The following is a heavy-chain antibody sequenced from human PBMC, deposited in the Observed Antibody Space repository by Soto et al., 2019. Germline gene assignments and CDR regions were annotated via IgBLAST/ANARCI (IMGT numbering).Heavy chain of an antibody. Sequence: GGSLRLSCAASGDTFSDSSINWVRQAPGKGLEWVSYISGSSKTIYYADSVKGRFTISRDNAKNSLYLQMNSLRDEDTAVYYCARVIMDVWGQGTTVTVSS. V-gene: IGHV3-48*02. CDR2: ISGSSKTI. CDR1: GDTFSDSS. J-gene: IGHJ6*02. CDR3: ARVIMDV.